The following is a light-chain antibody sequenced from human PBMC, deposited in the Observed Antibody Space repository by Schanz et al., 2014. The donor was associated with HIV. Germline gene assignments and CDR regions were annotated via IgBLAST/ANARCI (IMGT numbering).Light chain of an antibody. Sequence: SVLTQPPSASGSRGQSVTISCTGTSSDVGHYDYVSWYQQHPGKAPKLMIYEVSKRPSGVPDRFSGSKSGNTASLAISGLQSEDEADYYCATWADSLNGWVFGGGTKLTVL. V-gene: IGLV2-8*01. CDR1: SSDVGHYDY. CDR3: ATWADSLNGWV. J-gene: IGLJ3*02. CDR2: EVS.